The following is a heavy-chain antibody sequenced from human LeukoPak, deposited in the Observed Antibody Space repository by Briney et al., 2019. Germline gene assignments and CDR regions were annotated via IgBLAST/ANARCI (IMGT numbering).Heavy chain of an antibody. Sequence: GGSLRLSCAASGFTFSSYSMNWVRQAPGKGLEWVSSISSSSSYIYYADSVEGRFTISRDNAKNSLYLQMNSLRAEDTAVYYCARDLPTSPYYYDSSGYQGFDYWGQGTLVTVSS. V-gene: IGHV3-21*01. D-gene: IGHD3-22*01. CDR1: GFTFSSYS. CDR3: ARDLPTSPYYYDSSGYQGFDY. J-gene: IGHJ4*02. CDR2: ISSSSSYI.